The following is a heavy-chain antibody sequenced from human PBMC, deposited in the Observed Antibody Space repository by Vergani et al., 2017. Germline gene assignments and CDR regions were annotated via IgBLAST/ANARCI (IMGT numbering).Heavy chain of an antibody. CDR3: AKEPPNYGDLRHS. J-gene: IGHJ5*02. CDR2: ISGSGGST. D-gene: IGHD4-17*01. Sequence: VQLVQSGAEVKKPGASVKVSCKASGYTFTSYAMSWVRQAPGKGLEWVSAISGSGGSTYYADSVKGRFTISRDNSKNTLYLQMNSLRAEDTAVYYCAKEPPNYGDLRHSWGQGTLVTVSS. V-gene: IGHV3-23*04. CDR1: GYTFTSYA.